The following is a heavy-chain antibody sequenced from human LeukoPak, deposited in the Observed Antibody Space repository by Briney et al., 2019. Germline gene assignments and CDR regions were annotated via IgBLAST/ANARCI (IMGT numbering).Heavy chain of an antibody. J-gene: IGHJ4*02. CDR2: ISGSGGST. CDR1: RFTFSSYG. V-gene: IGHV3-23*01. Sequence: GSLRLSCAASRFTFSSYGMSWVRQAPGKGLEWVSAISGSGGSTYYADSVKGRFTISRDNSKNTLYLQMNSLRAEDTAVYYCAKGNYDFWSGYPFDYWGQGTLVTVSS. CDR3: AKGNYDFWSGYPFDY. D-gene: IGHD3-3*01.